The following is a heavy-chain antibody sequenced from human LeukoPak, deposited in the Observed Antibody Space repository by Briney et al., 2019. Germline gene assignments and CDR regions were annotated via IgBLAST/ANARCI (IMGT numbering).Heavy chain of an antibody. J-gene: IGHJ4*02. CDR3: ARLQRSVTGTL. CDR1: GFTFSSYW. Sequence: AGGSLRLSCAAAGFTFSSYWMSWVRQAPGKGVEWVANIKQDGSEKQYVDSMKGRFTISRDNAKNSLYLQMSSLRGEDTAVYYCARLQRSVTGTLWGQGTLVIVSS. D-gene: IGHD6-19*01. CDR2: IKQDGSEK. V-gene: IGHV3-7*01.